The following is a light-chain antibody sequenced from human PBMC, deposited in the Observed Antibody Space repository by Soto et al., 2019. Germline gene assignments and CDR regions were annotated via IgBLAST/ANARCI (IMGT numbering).Light chain of an antibody. CDR3: QQYGRYWT. V-gene: IGKV1-5*03. CDR2: KAS. J-gene: IGKJ1*01. Sequence: DIQVTQSPSTLSASVGDRVTISCRASQNVRTWLAWYQQKSGKAPKLLIYKASSLETGVPSRFSGSGSGTEFTLTISSLQPDDSATYYCQQYGRYWTFDQGTKVEIK. CDR1: QNVRTW.